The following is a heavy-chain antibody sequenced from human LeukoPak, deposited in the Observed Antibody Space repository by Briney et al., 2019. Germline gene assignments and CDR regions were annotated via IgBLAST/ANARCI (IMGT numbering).Heavy chain of an antibody. Sequence: SETLSLTCTGSDGSISTYYWSWIRQSPGKGLEWVGYIHNSGSTNYNPSLKSRVTISVDTSKNQFSLKLSSVTAADTAVYYCASALTTLEYFQHWGRGTLVTVSS. V-gene: IGHV4-59*01. J-gene: IGHJ1*01. CDR3: ASALTTLEYFQH. CDR2: IHNSGST. CDR1: DGSISTYY. D-gene: IGHD4-17*01.